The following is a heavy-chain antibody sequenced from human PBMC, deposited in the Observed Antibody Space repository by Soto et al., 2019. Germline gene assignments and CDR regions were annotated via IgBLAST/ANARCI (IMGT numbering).Heavy chain of an antibody. D-gene: IGHD4-17*01. CDR2: IYTSGST. CDR1: GGPISSSY. Sequence: PSETLSLTRTVSGGPISSSYWSWIRKPAGKGLEWIGRIYTSGSTNYNPSLKSRVTMSVDTSKNQFSLKLSSVTAADTAVYYCAAIIDYGDYGWYFDYWGQGTLVTVSS. V-gene: IGHV4-4*07. J-gene: IGHJ4*02. CDR3: AAIIDYGDYGWYFDY.